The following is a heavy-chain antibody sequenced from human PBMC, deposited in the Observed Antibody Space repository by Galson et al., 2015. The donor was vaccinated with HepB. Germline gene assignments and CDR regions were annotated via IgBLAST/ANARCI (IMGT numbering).Heavy chain of an antibody. Sequence: SLRLSCAASGFTFSSYSMNWVRQAPGKGLEWVSSISSSSSYIYYADSVKGRFTISRDNAKNSLYLQMNSLRAEDTAVYYCARDGGGSYYSYYYYYGMDVWGQGTTVTVSS. J-gene: IGHJ6*02. CDR3: ARDGGGSYYSYYYYYGMDV. CDR2: ISSSSSYI. CDR1: GFTFSSYS. D-gene: IGHD1-26*01. V-gene: IGHV3-21*01.